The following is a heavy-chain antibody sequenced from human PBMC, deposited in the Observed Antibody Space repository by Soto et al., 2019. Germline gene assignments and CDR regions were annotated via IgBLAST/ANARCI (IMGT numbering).Heavy chain of an antibody. CDR1: AYIFTDYY. V-gene: IGHV1-2*02. CDR3: ARGTFDTSGNYFAGWFGP. Sequence: QVQLEQSGAEVKKPGASVKVSCKASAYIFTDYYIHWVRQAPGQGLEWMGWIIPNNGGTKYAQKFPDRVTMTRDTSITTAYMDLSRLRSDDTAVYYCARGTFDTSGNYFAGWFGPWCQGTLVTVSS. D-gene: IGHD3-22*01. J-gene: IGHJ5*02. CDR2: IIPNNGGT.